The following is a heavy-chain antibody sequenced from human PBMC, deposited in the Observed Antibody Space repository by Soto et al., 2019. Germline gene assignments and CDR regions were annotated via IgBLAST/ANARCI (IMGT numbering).Heavy chain of an antibody. CDR1: GYTFTSYG. D-gene: IGHD1-7*01. CDR2: ISAYNGNT. Sequence: GASVKVSCKASGYTFTSYGISWVRQAPGQGLEWMGWISAYNGNTTYAQKLQGRVTMTTDTSTSTAYMELRSLRSDDTAVYYCAGVFEDNGNYGGGSHYGMDVWGQGTTVTVSS. V-gene: IGHV1-18*01. CDR3: AGVFEDNGNYGGGSHYGMDV. J-gene: IGHJ6*02.